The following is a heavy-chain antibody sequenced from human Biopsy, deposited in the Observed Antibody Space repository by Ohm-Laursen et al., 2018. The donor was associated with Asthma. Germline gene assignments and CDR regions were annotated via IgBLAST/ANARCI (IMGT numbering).Heavy chain of an antibody. CDR3: GRDRGGFGSGWFPVEF. CDR2: IKEDGSEK. V-gene: IGHV3-7*05. D-gene: IGHD6-19*01. Sequence: SLRLSCTASGFTFSTYWVTWVRQAPGKGLEWVANIKEDGSEKNYVDSVKGRFTISRDNGKNSLYLQMDSLRAEDTALYHCGRDRGGFGSGWFPVEFWGQGTLVIVSS. J-gene: IGHJ4*02. CDR1: GFTFSTYW.